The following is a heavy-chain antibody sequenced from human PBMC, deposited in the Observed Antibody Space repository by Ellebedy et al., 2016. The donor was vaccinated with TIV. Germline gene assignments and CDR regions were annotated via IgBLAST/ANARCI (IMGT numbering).Heavy chain of an antibody. D-gene: IGHD6-13*01. J-gene: IGHJ3*02. CDR3: ARELIAVASAFDI. Sequence: GGSLRLXXAASGFIFSSYTMNWVRQAPGKGLEWVSYISRSSTTIYYADSVKGRFTISRDNSKNTLYLQMNSLRAEDTAVYYCARELIAVASAFDIWGQGTMVTVSS. CDR2: ISRSSTTI. V-gene: IGHV3-48*01. CDR1: GFIFSSYT.